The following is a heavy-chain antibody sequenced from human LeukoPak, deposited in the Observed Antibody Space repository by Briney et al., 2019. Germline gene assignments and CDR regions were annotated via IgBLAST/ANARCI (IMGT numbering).Heavy chain of an antibody. J-gene: IGHJ5*02. CDR3: ARGSIQYYDFWSGYYRVWFDP. Sequence: SETLSLTCTVSGGSISSYYWSWIRQPPGKGLEWIGYIYYSGSTNYNPSLKSRVTISVDTSKNQFSLKLSSVTAADTAVYYCARGSIQYYDFWSGYYRVWFDPWGQGTLVTVSS. V-gene: IGHV4-59*01. CDR2: IYYSGST. CDR1: GGSISSYY. D-gene: IGHD3-3*01.